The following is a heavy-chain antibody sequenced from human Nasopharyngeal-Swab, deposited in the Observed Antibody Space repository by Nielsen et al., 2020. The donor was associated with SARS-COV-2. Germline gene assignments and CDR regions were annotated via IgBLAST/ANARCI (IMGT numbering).Heavy chain of an antibody. CDR3: ARATPGGRWFGELFGEGGIMASGMDV. Sequence: GESLKISCAASGFTFSSHDMHWVRQATGKGLEWVSGIGTAGDTYYPDSAQGRFTISRENAKNSLYLQMNSLRAGDTAVYYCARATPGGRWFGELFGEGGIMASGMDVWGQGTTVTVSS. V-gene: IGHV3-13*01. D-gene: IGHD3-10*01. CDR1: GFTFSSHD. J-gene: IGHJ6*02. CDR2: IGTAGDT.